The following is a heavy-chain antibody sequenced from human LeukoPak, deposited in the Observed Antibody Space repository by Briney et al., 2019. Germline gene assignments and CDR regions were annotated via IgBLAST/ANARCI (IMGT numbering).Heavy chain of an antibody. CDR2: ISSSGSTI. J-gene: IGHJ4*02. CDR1: GFTFSDYY. D-gene: IGHD3-22*01. V-gene: IGHV3-11*01. Sequence: GGSLRLSCAASGFTFSDYYMSLIRQAPGKGLEWVSYISSSGSTIYYADSVKGRFTISRDNAKNSLYLQMNSLRAEDTAVYYCASMGYYYDSSGYYRYWGQGTLVTVSS. CDR3: ASMGYYYDSSGYYRY.